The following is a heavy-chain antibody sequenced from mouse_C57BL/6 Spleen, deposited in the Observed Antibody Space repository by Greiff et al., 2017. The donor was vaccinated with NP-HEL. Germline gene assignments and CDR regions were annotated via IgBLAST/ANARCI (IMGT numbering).Heavy chain of an antibody. V-gene: IGHV1-55*01. J-gene: IGHJ4*01. CDR2: IYPGSGST. CDR3: ARKPPYYYGSSYYAMDY. Sequence: QVQLQQLGAELVKPGASVKMSCKASGYTFTSYWITWVKQRPGQGLEWIGDIYPGSGSTNYNEKFKSKATLTVDTSSSTAYMQLSSLTSEDSAVYYCARKPPYYYGSSYYAMDYWGQGTSVTVSS. CDR1: GYTFTSYW. D-gene: IGHD1-1*01.